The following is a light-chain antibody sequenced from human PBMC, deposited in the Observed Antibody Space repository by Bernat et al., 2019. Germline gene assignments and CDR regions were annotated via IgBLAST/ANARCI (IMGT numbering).Light chain of an antibody. Sequence: QSALTQPPSASGSPGQSVTISCTGTSSDVGGYNYVSWYQQHPGKAPKLLIYDVSKLPSVVPDRFSGSKSVNTCALTVSGLQAEDEADYYCSSYAGSNNWVFGGGNKLTV. V-gene: IGLV2-8*01. J-gene: IGLJ3*02. CDR1: SSDVGGYNY. CDR3: SSYAGSNNWV. CDR2: DVS.